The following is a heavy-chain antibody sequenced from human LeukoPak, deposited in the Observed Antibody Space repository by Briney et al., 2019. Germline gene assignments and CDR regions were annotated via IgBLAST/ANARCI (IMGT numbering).Heavy chain of an antibody. V-gene: IGHV4-34*01. CDR2: INHSGST. CDR3: ARRGYSFGS. CDR1: GGSFSGYY. J-gene: IGHJ5*02. D-gene: IGHD2-2*03. Sequence: SETLSLTCAVYGGSFSGYYWSWIRQPPGKWLEWIGEINHSGSTNYNPSLKSRVTISVDTSKNQFSLKLSSVTAADTAVYYCARRGYSFGSWGQGTLVTVSS.